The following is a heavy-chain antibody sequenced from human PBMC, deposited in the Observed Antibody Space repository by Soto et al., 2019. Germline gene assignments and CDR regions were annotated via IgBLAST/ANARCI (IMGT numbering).Heavy chain of an antibody. CDR2: IWYDGSNK. Sequence: GGSLRLSCAASGFTFSSYGMHWVRQAPGKGLEWVAVIWYDGSNKYYADSVKGRFTISRDSSKNTLYLQMNSLRAEDTAVYYCARDLTVTGYYYYYGMDVWGQGTTVTVSS. V-gene: IGHV3-33*01. CDR1: GFTFSSYG. CDR3: ARDLTVTGYYYYYGMDV. D-gene: IGHD4-4*01. J-gene: IGHJ6*02.